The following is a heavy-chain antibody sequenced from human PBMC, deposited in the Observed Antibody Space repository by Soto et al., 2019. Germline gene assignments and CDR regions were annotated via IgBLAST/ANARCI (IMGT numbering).Heavy chain of an antibody. CDR3: ARGPLVVLNYFES. CDR2: IFPLTDIP. V-gene: IGHV1-69*02. CDR1: AGTFRNYP. Sequence: QVQLVQSGTEVKKPGSSVKVSCKASAGTFRNYPINWVRQAPGQGLEWMGSIFPLTDIPDYAQNFQARLTISPDKSTSTAYMELSSLTSDDTAMYFCARGPLVVLNYFESWGQGTLVTVSS. J-gene: IGHJ4*02.